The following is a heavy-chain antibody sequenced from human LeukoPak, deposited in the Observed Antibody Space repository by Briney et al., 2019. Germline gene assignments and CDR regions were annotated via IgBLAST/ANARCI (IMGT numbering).Heavy chain of an antibody. CDR2: IERRGTI. V-gene: IGHV4-34*01. Sequence: SETLSLTCAVSGDSFSGYYTSWIRHPPGKGLEWVSEIERRGTIYFNPSLKSRVNISGDTSKNQFSLHLDSVPAADTAGHYRARSWAAMYSPFYFWDSWGEGTLLTLSS. J-gene: IGHJ4*02. CDR1: GDSFSGYY. CDR3: ARSWAAMYSPFYFWDS. D-gene: IGHD2-2*01.